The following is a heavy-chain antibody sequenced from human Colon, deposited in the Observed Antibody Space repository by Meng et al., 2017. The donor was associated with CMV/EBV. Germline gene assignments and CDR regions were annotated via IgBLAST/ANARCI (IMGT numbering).Heavy chain of an antibody. CDR1: GFIFSSYG. J-gene: IGHJ4*02. Sequence: GVLKISCAGSGFIFSSYGMNWVRQAPGKGLEWVSSITTANAYKSYAESVKGRFTISRDDAKSSLFLQMDSLRVDDTAVYYCARPLSPRSAYSALLAFWGQGTLVTVSS. V-gene: IGHV3-21*06. CDR2: ITTANAYK. D-gene: IGHD2-15*01. CDR3: ARPLSPRSAYSALLAF.